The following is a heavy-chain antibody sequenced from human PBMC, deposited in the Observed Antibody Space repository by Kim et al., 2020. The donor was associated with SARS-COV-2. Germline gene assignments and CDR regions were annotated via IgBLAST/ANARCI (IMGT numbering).Heavy chain of an antibody. Sequence: AQKLKGRVTMTTDPSTSTAYMERRSLRSDDTSVYYCARDKAAAGLIFDYWGQGTLVTVSS. V-gene: IGHV1-18*01. J-gene: IGHJ4*02. D-gene: IGHD6-13*01. CDR3: ARDKAAAGLIFDY.